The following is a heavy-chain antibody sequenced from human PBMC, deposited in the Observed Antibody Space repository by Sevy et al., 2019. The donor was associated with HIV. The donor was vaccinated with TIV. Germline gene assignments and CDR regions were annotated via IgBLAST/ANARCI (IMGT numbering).Heavy chain of an antibody. CDR1: GLPVSSYA. CDR3: ARFPPERAFDI. J-gene: IGHJ3*02. V-gene: IGHV3-30*04. CDR2: ISYDARNE. Sequence: GGSLRLSCAASGLPVSSYAMHWVRQGPGKGLEWVAVISYDARNEAYADSVKGRFTISRDNSKNTLYLQMNSLRAEDTAVYYCARFPPERAFDIWGQGTMVTVSS.